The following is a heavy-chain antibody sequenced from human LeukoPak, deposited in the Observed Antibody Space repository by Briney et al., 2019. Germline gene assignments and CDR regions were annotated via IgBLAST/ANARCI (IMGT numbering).Heavy chain of an antibody. V-gene: IGHV4-59*01. CDR3: ARVGDGEKGY. Sequence: SETLSLTCTVSGGSISSYYWSWIRQPPGKGLEWIGYIYYSGSTNYNPSLKSRVTISVDTSKNQFSLKLSSVTAADTAVYYCARVGDGEKGYWGQGTLVTVSS. D-gene: IGHD4-17*01. CDR1: GGSISSYY. J-gene: IGHJ4*02. CDR2: IYYSGST.